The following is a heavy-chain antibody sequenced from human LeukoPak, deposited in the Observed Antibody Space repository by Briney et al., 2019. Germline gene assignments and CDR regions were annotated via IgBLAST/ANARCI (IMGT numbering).Heavy chain of an antibody. CDR3: ARGYYDVLTNYPKNFDQ. V-gene: IGHV4-30-4*01. Sequence: PSQTLSLTCTVSGGSIISADHYWSWIRQPPGKGLEWIGYSVYSGSTYYNPSLESRLTLSVDTSKNQFSLKLSSVTAADTAVYYCARGYYDVLTNYPKNFDQWGQGTLVTVSS. D-gene: IGHD3-9*01. CDR1: GGSIISADHY. J-gene: IGHJ4*02. CDR2: SVYSGST.